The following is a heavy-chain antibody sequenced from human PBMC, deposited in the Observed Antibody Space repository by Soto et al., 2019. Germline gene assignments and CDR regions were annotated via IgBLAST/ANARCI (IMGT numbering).Heavy chain of an antibody. Sequence: QVQLVQSGAEVKKPGSSVKVSCKASGGTFSSYAISWVRQAPGQGLEWMGGIIPIFGTANYAQKFQGRVTITADESTSTAYMELSSLISEDTAVYYCEREGDSGSHIGYWGQGTLVTVSS. J-gene: IGHJ4*02. CDR1: GGTFSSYA. V-gene: IGHV1-69*01. D-gene: IGHD3-22*01. CDR3: EREGDSGSHIGY. CDR2: IIPIFGTA.